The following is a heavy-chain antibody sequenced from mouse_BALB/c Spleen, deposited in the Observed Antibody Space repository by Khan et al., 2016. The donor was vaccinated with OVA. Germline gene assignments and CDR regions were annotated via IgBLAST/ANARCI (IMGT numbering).Heavy chain of an antibody. V-gene: IGHV5-17*02. CDR1: GFTFSNFG. D-gene: IGHD2-4*01. CDR3: ARSLITTWYFDV. Sequence: EVELVESGGGLVQPGGSRKLSCAASGFTFSNFGMHWVRQAPEKGLEWVAYISSGSATIYYADTVKGRFTISRDNPKNTLFLQMTSLRSEDTAIDYCARSLITTWYFDVWGAGTTVTVSS. CDR2: ISSGSATI. J-gene: IGHJ1*01.